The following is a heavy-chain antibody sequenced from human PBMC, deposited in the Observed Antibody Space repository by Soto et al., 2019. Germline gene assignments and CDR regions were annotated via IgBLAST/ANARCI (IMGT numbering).Heavy chain of an antibody. CDR1: GFTFSSYA. J-gene: IGHJ5*02. CDR2: ISYDGSNK. D-gene: IGHD6-13*01. Sequence: QVQLVESGGGVVQPGRSLRLSCAASGFTFSSYAMHWVRQAPGKGLEWVAVISYDGSNKYYADSVKGRFTISRDNSKNTLYLQMNSLRAEVTAVYYGARETAAAGVFDPWCQGTLVTVCS. V-gene: IGHV3-30-3*01. CDR3: ARETAAAGVFDP.